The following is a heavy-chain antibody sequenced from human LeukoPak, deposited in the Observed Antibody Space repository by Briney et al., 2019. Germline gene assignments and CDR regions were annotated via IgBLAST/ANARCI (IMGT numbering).Heavy chain of an antibody. Sequence: GGSLRLSCAGSGFTVGSNYMCWVRQASGKGLEWVSVVYSGGNTYYADSVKGRFTISRDDSKNTLFLQMNSLRAEDTAVYYCAREHSSGWYGYFDYWGQGTLVTVSS. CDR3: AREHSSGWYGYFDY. CDR1: GFTVGSNY. D-gene: IGHD6-19*01. V-gene: IGHV3-53*01. J-gene: IGHJ4*02. CDR2: VYSGGNT.